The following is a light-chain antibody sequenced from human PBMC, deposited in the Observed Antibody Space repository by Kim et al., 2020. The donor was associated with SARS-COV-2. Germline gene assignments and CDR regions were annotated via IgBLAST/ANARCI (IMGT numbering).Light chain of an antibody. CDR3: AAWDDSLNGVI. CDR1: RSNIGNHA. CDR2: NSY. J-gene: IGLJ2*01. V-gene: IGLV1-44*01. Sequence: GQMVTISCSGSRSNIGNHAISWYRQLPGTAPKLLIYNSYQRPSGVPDRFSGSKSGTSASLAIGGLQSEDEVDYYCAAWDDSLNGVIFGGGTQLTVL.